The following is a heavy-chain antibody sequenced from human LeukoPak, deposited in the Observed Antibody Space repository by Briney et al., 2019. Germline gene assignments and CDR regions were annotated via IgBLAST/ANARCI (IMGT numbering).Heavy chain of an antibody. CDR3: AREVGTY. D-gene: IGHD6-13*01. J-gene: IGHJ4*02. CDR1: GGSISSGSYY. V-gene: IGHV4-61*02. Sequence: SETLSLTCTVSGGSISSGSYYWSWIRQPAGRGLEWIGRIYSSGTTHYNPSLKSRLTISLDTSKNQFSLNLNSVTAADTAVYYCAREVGTYWGQGTLVTVSS. CDR2: IYSSGTT.